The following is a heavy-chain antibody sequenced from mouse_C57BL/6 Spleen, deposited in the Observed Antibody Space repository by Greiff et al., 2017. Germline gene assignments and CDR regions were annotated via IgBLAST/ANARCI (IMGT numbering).Heavy chain of an antibody. J-gene: IGHJ1*03. Sequence: VQLQQPGAELVKPGASVKMSCKASGYTFTSYWITWVKQRPGQGLEWIGDIYPGSDSTNYNEKFKSKATLTVDTSSSTAYMQLSSLTSEDSAVYYCARSAIYYYGSSYWYFDVWGTGTTVTVSS. CDR3: ARSAIYYYGSSYWYFDV. D-gene: IGHD1-1*01. CDR2: IYPGSDST. V-gene: IGHV1-55*01. CDR1: GYTFTSYW.